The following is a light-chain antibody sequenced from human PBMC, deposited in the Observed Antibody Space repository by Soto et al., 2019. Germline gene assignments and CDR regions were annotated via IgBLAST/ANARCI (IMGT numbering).Light chain of an antibody. CDR2: DNN. CDR3: GTWDSSLSAVV. J-gene: IGLJ2*01. Sequence: QSALTQPPSVSAAPGQKVTISCSGSSSNIGNNYVSWYQQLPGTAPKLLIYDNNKRPSGIPDRFSGSKPGTSATLGITGLQTGDEADYYCGTWDSSLSAVVFGGGTKVTVL. V-gene: IGLV1-51*01. CDR1: SSNIGNNY.